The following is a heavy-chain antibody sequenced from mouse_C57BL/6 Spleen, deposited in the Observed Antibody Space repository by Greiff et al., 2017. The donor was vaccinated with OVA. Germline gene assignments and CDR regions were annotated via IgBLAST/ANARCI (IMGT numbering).Heavy chain of an antibody. CDR2: IDPETGGT. CDR1: GYTFTDYE. V-gene: IGHV1-15*01. CDR3: TRSTFAY. J-gene: IGHJ3*01. Sequence: VKLMESGAELVRPGASVTLSCKASGYTFTDYEMHWVKQTPVHGLEWIGAIDPETGGTAYNQKFKGKAILTADKSSSTAYMELRSLTSEDSAVDYCTRSTFAYWGQGTLVTVSA.